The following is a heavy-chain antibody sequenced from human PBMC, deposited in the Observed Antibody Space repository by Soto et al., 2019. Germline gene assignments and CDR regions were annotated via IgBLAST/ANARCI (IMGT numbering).Heavy chain of an antibody. CDR3: ARDPTTVITDWYFDL. CDR1: GGTVSSYA. Sequence: ASVKVSCKASGGTVSSYAISWVRQAPGQGLEWMGGIIPIFGTANYAQKFQGRVTITADKSTSTAYMELSSLRSEDTAVYYCARDPTTVITDWYFDLWGRGTLVTVSS. V-gene: IGHV1-69*06. D-gene: IGHD4-17*01. CDR2: IIPIFGTA. J-gene: IGHJ2*01.